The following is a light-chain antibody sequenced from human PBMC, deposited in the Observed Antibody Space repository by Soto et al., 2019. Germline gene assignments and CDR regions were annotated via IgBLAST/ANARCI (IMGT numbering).Light chain of an antibody. V-gene: IGKV3-20*01. CDR3: QQYASSPLT. Sequence: EIVLTQSPGTLSLSPGERATLSCRASQSVHSRYLAWYQQKPGQAPRLLIYGASIRATGIPDRFSGSGSGTDFTLTISRLEPEDFAVYYSQQYASSPLTFGQGTQVDIK. CDR2: GAS. CDR1: QSVHSRY. J-gene: IGKJ1*01.